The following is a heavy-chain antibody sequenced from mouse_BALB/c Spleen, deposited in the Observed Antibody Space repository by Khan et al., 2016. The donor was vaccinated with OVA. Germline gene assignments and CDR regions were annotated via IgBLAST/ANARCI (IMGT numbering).Heavy chain of an antibody. V-gene: IGHV3-6*02. J-gene: IGHJ3*01. D-gene: IGHD3-1*01. CDR2: IRYDGNS. CDR3: ARGGSSGPACVAY. Sequence: EVQLQESGPGLVKPSQSLSLTCSVTGYSITSGYFWNWIRQFPGNKLEWMGYIRYDGNSNYTPSLKNRISITRDKSKHQFFLQLNSVTPEDTATYDCARGGSSGPACVAYWGQGTLVTVSA. CDR1: GYSITSGYF.